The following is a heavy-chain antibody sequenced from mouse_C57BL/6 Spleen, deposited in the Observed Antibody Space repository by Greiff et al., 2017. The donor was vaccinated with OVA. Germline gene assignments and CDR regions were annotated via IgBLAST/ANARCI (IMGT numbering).Heavy chain of an antibody. J-gene: IGHJ3*01. CDR2: ISSGSSTT. D-gene: IGHD1-1*01. CDR1: GFTFTDYG. Sequence: EVQLLQSGAGLVKPGGSLKLSCAASGFTFTDYGMHWVRQAPEQGLEWVAYISSGSSTTYYADTVKGRSTFTRDNAKNTLFLQMTSLRSDDTAMYYCARATTEDTWFDYWGQGTLVTVSA. V-gene: IGHV5-17*01. CDR3: ARATTEDTWFDY.